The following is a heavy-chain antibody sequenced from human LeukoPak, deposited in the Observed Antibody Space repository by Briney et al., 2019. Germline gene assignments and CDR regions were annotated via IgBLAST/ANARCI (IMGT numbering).Heavy chain of an antibody. Sequence: ASVKVSCKASGYTFTGYYMHWVRQAPGQGLEWMGWISAYNGNTNYAQKLQGRVTMTTDTSTSTAYMELRSLRSDDTAVYYCARTAGLGYCSGGSCYLYWFDPWGQGTLVTVSS. CDR3: ARTAGLGYCSGGSCYLYWFDP. D-gene: IGHD2-15*01. V-gene: IGHV1-18*04. J-gene: IGHJ5*02. CDR1: GYTFTGYY. CDR2: ISAYNGNT.